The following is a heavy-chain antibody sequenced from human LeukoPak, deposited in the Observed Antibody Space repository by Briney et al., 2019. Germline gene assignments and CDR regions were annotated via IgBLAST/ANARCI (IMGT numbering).Heavy chain of an antibody. Sequence: GGSLRLSCAASGFTFSNYWMHWVRQTPGKGPVWVSRINNDGSTTSYADSVKGRFTISRDNSKNALYLQMNSLRAEDTAVYYCARARSSYGYGDAFDIWGQGTMVTVSS. CDR3: ARARSSYGYGDAFDI. V-gene: IGHV3-74*01. CDR2: INNDGSTT. CDR1: GFTFSNYW. J-gene: IGHJ3*02. D-gene: IGHD5-18*01.